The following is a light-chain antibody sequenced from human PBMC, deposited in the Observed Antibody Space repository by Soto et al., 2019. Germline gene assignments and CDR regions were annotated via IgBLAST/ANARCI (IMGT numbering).Light chain of an antibody. CDR1: QRIRSH. V-gene: IGKV1-39*01. Sequence: DIQMTQSPTSLSASVGDSVSITCRASQRIRSHLNWYQQKPGKAPKLLIYAAASLQSGFPSRFSGSGSGTDFSLTIRCLQREDCAAYYCQQSSGSRDWAFVQRTKVQIK. CDR3: QQSSGSRDWA. J-gene: IGKJ1*01. CDR2: AAA.